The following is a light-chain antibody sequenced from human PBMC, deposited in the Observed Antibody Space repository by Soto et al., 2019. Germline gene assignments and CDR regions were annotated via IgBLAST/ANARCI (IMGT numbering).Light chain of an antibody. J-gene: IGKJ1*01. CDR1: QYINNY. CDR3: QQSNNYPWT. V-gene: IGKV1-5*03. CDR2: EAA. Sequence: DIQMTQSPSTLSASVGDRVTITCRASQYINNYLAWYQQKPGKAPKLLIYEAANLESGVPSRFRGSGSGTEFTLTISSLQPDDFATYYCQQSNNYPWTFGQGTRVEI.